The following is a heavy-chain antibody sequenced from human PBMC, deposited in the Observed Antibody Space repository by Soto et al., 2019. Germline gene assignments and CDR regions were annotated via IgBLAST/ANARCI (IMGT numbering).Heavy chain of an antibody. J-gene: IGHJ3*02. Sequence: SETLSLTCTVSGGSVSSGSYYWSWIRQPPGKGLEWIGYIYYSGSTDYNPSLKSRVTISVDTSKNQFSLKLSSVTAADTAVYYCARDGRLPYYYGSGSSDAFDIWGQGTMVTVSS. V-gene: IGHV4-61*01. CDR3: ARDGRLPYYYGSGSSDAFDI. D-gene: IGHD3-10*01. CDR2: IYYSGST. CDR1: GGSVSSGSYY.